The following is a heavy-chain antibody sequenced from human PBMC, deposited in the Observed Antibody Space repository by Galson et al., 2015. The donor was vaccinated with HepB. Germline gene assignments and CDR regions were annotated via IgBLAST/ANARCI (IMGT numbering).Heavy chain of an antibody. CDR1: GFTFSSYG. V-gene: IGHV3-30*18. CDR3: AKALVDRYYDSSGYQDAFDI. CDR2: MSYDGSDK. J-gene: IGHJ3*02. D-gene: IGHD3-22*01. Sequence: SLRLSCAASGFTFSSYGMHWVRQAPGKGLEWVAAMSYDGSDKYYADSVKGRFTISRDNSKNTVWLQMNSLRAEDTAVYYCAKALVDRYYDSSGYQDAFDIWVQGTMFTVSS.